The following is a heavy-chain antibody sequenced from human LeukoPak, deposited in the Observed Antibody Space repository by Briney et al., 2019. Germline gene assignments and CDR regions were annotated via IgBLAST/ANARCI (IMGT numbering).Heavy chain of an antibody. Sequence: GGSLRLSCAASGLIFRDYTMNWVRQAPGKGLEWVSSISSRSRYIYYADSVKARFTTSRDNAKNSLSLQMNSLRAEATAIYYCARVNSSPNYWGQGTLVTVSS. CDR2: ISSRSRYI. CDR1: GLIFRDYT. V-gene: IGHV3-21*01. CDR3: ARVNSSPNY. J-gene: IGHJ4*02. D-gene: IGHD2/OR15-2a*01.